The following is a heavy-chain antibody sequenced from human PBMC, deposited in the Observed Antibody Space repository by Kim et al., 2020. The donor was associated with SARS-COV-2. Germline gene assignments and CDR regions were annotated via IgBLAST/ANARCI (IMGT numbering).Heavy chain of an antibody. CDR1: GFTFSSYA. V-gene: IGHV3-23*01. Sequence: GGSLRLSCAASGFTFSSYAMSWVRQAPGKGLEWVSAISGSGGSTYYADSVKGRFTISRDNSKNTLYLQMNSLRAEDTAVYYCAKDMGGAARRTYYFDYWGQGTLVTVSS. CDR3: AKDMGGAARRTYYFDY. D-gene: IGHD6-6*01. CDR2: ISGSGGST. J-gene: IGHJ4*02.